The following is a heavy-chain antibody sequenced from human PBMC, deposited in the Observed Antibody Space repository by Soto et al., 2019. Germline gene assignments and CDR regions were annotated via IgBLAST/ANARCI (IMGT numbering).Heavy chain of an antibody. CDR3: ARDITGTTRVLFYYYGMDV. CDR2: ISYDGSNK. Sequence: GGSLRLSCAASGLTFSSYAMHWVRQAPGKGLEWVAVISYDGSNKYYADSVKGRFTISRDNSKNTLYLQMNSLRAEDTAVYYCARDITGTTRVLFYYYGMDVWGQGTTVTVSS. D-gene: IGHD1-7*01. J-gene: IGHJ6*02. V-gene: IGHV3-30-3*01. CDR1: GLTFSSYA.